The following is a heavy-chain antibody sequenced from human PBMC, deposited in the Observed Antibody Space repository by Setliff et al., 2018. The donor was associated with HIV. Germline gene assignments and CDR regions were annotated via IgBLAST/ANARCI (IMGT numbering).Heavy chain of an antibody. Sequence: SVKVSCKASGGTFSDYGISWVRQAPGQGLEWMGGIIPIFDTTNYAQKFQGRVTITADESTSTAYMELSSLRSEDTAVYYCAKGPLYSGYDLDYYCYYMDVWGKGTTVTVSS. D-gene: IGHD5-12*01. CDR1: GGTFSDYG. CDR2: IIPIFDTT. V-gene: IGHV1-69*13. CDR3: AKGPLYSGYDLDYYCYYMDV. J-gene: IGHJ6*03.